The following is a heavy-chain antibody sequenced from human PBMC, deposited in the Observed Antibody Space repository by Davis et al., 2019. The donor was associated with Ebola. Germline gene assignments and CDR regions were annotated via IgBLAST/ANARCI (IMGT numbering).Heavy chain of an antibody. CDR1: GFTFSSYW. D-gene: IGHD3-10*01. J-gene: IGHJ4*02. V-gene: IGHV3-30*03. CDR2: ISYDGSNK. Sequence: GESLKISCAASGFTFSSYWMSWVRQAPGKGLEWVAVISYDGSNKYYADSVKGRFTISRDNSKNTLYLQMNSLRAEDTAVYYCARQATYYYGSGSYYNFDYWGQGTLVTVSS. CDR3: ARQATYYYGSGSYYNFDY.